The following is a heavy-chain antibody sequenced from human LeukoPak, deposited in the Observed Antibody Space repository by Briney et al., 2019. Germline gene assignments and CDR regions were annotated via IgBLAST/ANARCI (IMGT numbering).Heavy chain of an antibody. Sequence: GGSLRLSCTASGFTFNTYAMHWVRQTPGMGLEWVAVISYDGINIYYLDSVKGRFTISRDNSNNTLYLQITSLRPEDTAVYYCERVPARASSAFYYFDYWGQGTLVTVSS. J-gene: IGHJ4*02. CDR2: ISYDGINI. V-gene: IGHV3-30-3*01. D-gene: IGHD3-22*01. CDR1: GFTFNTYA. CDR3: ERVPARASSAFYYFDY.